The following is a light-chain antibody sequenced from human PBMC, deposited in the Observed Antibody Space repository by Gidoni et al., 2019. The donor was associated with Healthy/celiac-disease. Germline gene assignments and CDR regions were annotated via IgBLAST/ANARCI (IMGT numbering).Light chain of an antibody. CDR3: QAWDSSIVV. CDR1: KLGDKY. Sequence: SYKLTQPPSVSVSPGQTASITCSGAKLGDKYACWYQQKPGQSPVLVIYQDSKRPSGIPERFSGSNSGNTATLTISGTQAMDEADYYCQAWDSSIVVFGGGTKLTVL. CDR2: QDS. V-gene: IGLV3-1*01. J-gene: IGLJ2*01.